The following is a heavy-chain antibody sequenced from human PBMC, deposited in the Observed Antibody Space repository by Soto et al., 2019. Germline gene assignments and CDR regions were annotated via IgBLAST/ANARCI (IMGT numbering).Heavy chain of an antibody. J-gene: IGHJ3*02. V-gene: IGHV4-31*03. D-gene: IGHD5-12*01. CDR2: IYYSGST. CDR1: GGSVSSGAYY. CDR3: ARARLRAVYAFDI. Sequence: TLSLTCTVSGGSVSSGAYYWTWIHQRPGKGLEWIGYIYYSGSTYYSPSLKSRLSISLDTSKNQFSLRLSSVTAADTAMYYCARARLRAVYAFDIWGQGTMVTVS.